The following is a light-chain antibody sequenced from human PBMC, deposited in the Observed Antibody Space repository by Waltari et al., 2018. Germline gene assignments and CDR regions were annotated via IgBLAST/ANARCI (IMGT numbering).Light chain of an antibody. CDR3: QQSYITPYT. Sequence: DIQMTQAPSSLSASVGDRVTITCRASQTITSHLNWFQQQPGRAPKLLIHTASSLQSGVPSRFRGSGSGTQFTLTISSLQPEDFATYFCQQSYITPYTFCQGTKVEIK. CDR2: TAS. CDR1: QTITSH. V-gene: IGKV1-39*01. J-gene: IGKJ2*01.